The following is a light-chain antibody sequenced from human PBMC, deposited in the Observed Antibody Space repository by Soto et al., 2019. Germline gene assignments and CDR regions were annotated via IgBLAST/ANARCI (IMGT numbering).Light chain of an antibody. CDR1: SSDVGGYNY. J-gene: IGLJ1*01. CDR3: KSYEGSNIYV. V-gene: IGLV2-8*01. CDR2: EVN. Sequence: HSALTQPPSASGSPGQSVTISCTGTSSDVGGYNYVSWYQQHPGKAPKLMIYEVNKRPSGVPDRFSGSKSGNTASLTVSGLQAEDEADYYCKSYEGSNIYVFGTGTKVTVL.